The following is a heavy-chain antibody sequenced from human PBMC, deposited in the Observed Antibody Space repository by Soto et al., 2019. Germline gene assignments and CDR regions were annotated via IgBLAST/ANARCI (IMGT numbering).Heavy chain of an antibody. D-gene: IGHD6-6*01. V-gene: IGHV3-23*01. CDR2: ISGSGSST. CDR1: GFIFSNYA. J-gene: IGHJ4*02. Sequence: GSLRLSCAASGFIFSNYAMSGVRQAPGKGLEWVSFISGSGSSTYYADSVKGRFTISRGNPKNTLYLQMNSLRAEDAAVYYCVREASSSGLHLDHWGRGTLVTVS. CDR3: VREASSSGLHLDH.